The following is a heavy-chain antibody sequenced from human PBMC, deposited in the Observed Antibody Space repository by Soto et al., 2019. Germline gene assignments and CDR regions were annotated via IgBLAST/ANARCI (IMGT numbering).Heavy chain of an antibody. V-gene: IGHV3-33*01. CDR2: IWYDGSNK. D-gene: IGHD3-22*01. J-gene: IGHJ6*02. CDR3: ARDRVNYYDSSGYRYYYYGMDV. Sequence: GGSLRLSCAASGFTFSSYGMHWVRQAPGKGLEWVAVIWYDGSNKYYADSVKGRFTISRDNSKNTLYLQMNSLRAEDTAVYYCARDRVNYYDSSGYRYYYYGMDVWGQGTTVTVSS. CDR1: GFTFSSYG.